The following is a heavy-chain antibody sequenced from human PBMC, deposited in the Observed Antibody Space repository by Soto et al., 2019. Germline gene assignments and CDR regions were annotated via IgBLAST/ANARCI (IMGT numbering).Heavy chain of an antibody. CDR1: GFTFTTYA. D-gene: IGHD1-26*01. CDR2: VTDSGGKT. V-gene: IGHV3-23*01. Sequence: EVQLLESGGGLVQPGGSLRLSCAASGFTFTTYAMSWVRQAPGKGLEWVSGVTDSGGKTYYADSVKGRFTISGDNSKNTLYLQMNSLRAEDTAVYYCAKGFIVAATTPEFDYWGQGTLVTVSS. CDR3: AKGFIVAATTPEFDY. J-gene: IGHJ4*02.